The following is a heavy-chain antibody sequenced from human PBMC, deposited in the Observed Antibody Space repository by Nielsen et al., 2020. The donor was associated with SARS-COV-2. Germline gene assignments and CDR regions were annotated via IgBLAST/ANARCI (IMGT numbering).Heavy chain of an antibody. D-gene: IGHD3-22*01. J-gene: IGHJ4*02. CDR3: ARKGYYYDSSGYYDGYFDY. V-gene: IGHV3-NL1*01. CDR2: IHNDGVTT. Sequence: VRQAPGKGLEWVSVIHNDGVTTYYAPSVKGRFTISRDNSRNTLFVQMNSLRAEDTAVYYCARKGYYYDSSGYYDGYFDYWGQGTLVTVSS.